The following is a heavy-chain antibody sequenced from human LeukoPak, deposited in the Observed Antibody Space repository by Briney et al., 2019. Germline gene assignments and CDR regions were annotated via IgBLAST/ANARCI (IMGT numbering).Heavy chain of an antibody. J-gene: IGHJ4*02. CDR2: ISATGTT. CDR3: APNWNLGY. CDR1: GLTFSRYA. V-gene: IGHV3-23*01. Sequence: PGGSLRLSCAVSGLTFSRYAMSWVRQAPEKGLEWVSAISATGTTYYPDSVKGRFTISRDNSKNTVYLQMSSLRAEDTAVYYCAPNWNLGYWGQGTLVTVSS. D-gene: IGHD1-1*01.